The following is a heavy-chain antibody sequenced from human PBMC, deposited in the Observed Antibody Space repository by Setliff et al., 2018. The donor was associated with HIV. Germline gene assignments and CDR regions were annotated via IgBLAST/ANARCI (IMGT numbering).Heavy chain of an antibody. CDR2: VSYPGPT. D-gene: IGHD5-12*01. CDR3: ARHVSPEYSAYAHWYFDL. CDR1: GVSITDTNYS. J-gene: IGHJ2*01. Sequence: PSETLSLTCAVSGVSITDTNYSWGWIPQPPGKGLEWIGSVSYPGPTYHNPSLKSRVASFIDTSKNHFSLYLNSVTPADTAVYYCARHVSPEYSAYAHWYFDLGGRGTLVTVSS. V-gene: IGHV4-39*01.